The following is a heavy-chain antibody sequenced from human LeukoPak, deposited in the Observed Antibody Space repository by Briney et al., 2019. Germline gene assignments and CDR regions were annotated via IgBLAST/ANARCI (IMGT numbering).Heavy chain of an antibody. CDR1: GGSISSYY. D-gene: IGHD2-15*01. V-gene: IGHV4-59*01. J-gene: IGHJ4*02. CDR3: ARATLNCSGGSCYFHFDY. CDR2: IYYSGST. Sequence: PSETLSLTCTVSGGSISSYYWSWIRQPPGKGLEWIGYIYYSGSTKYNPSLKSRVTISVDTSRNQFSLKLSSVTAADTAVYYCARATLNCSGGSCYFHFDYWGQGTLVTVSS.